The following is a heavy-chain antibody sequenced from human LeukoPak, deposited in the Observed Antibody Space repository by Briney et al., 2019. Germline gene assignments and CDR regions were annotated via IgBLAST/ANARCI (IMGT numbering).Heavy chain of an antibody. D-gene: IGHD4-17*01. CDR2: ISAYNGNT. J-gene: IGHJ5*02. V-gene: IGHV1-18*01. CDR1: GYTFTSYG. CDR3: ARSIAGDYVEWFDP. Sequence: ASVKVSCKASGYTFTSYGISWVRQAPGQGLEWMGWISAYNGNTNYAQKLQGRVTMTTDTSTSTAYMELRSLSSDDTAVYYCARSIAGDYVEWFDPWGQGTLVTVSS.